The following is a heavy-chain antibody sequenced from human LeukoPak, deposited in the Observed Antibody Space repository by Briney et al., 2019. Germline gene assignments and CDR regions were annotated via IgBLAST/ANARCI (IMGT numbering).Heavy chain of an antibody. CDR3: AKEGTMVRGARYLFDY. V-gene: IGHV3-23*01. CDR2: ISGSGGST. Sequence: GGSLRLSCAASGFTFSSYAMSWVRQAPGKGLEWVSAISGSGGSTYYADSVKGRLTISRDNSKNTLYLQMNSLSAEDTAVYYCAKEGTMVRGARYLFDYWGQGTLVTVSS. CDR1: GFTFSSYA. J-gene: IGHJ4*02. D-gene: IGHD3-10*01.